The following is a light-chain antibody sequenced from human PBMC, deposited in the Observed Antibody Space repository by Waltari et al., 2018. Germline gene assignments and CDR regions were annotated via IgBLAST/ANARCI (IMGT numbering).Light chain of an antibody. CDR3: HQYNDGPPFN. J-gene: IGKJ2*01. Sequence: EIVMAQSPASLSVSPGERAIFSCRASQSVTTNVAWYQQKPGQPPRLLSYGASTRATDIPARLSGSGSGTEFTLTITSPQSEDVGVYYCHQYNDGPPFNFGQGTKLEIK. CDR2: GAS. V-gene: IGKV3-15*01. CDR1: QSVTTN.